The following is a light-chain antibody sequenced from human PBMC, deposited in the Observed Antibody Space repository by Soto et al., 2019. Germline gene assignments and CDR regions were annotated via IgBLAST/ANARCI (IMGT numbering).Light chain of an antibody. CDR1: SSDVGGYNY. V-gene: IGLV2-14*01. CDR3: SSYTSSSSLGVL. Sequence: QSALTQPASVSGSPGQSITISCTGTSSDVGGYNYVSWYQQHPDKAPKLMIYDVSNRPSGVSNPFSGSKSGNTASLTISGLQAEDEADYYCSSYTSSSSLGVLFGGGTKLTVL. J-gene: IGLJ2*01. CDR2: DVS.